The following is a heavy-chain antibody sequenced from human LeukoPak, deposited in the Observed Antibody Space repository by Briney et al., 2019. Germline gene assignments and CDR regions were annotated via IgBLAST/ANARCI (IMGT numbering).Heavy chain of an antibody. CDR1: GYTLTELS. Sequence: GASVKVSCKVSGYTLTELSMHWVRQAPGKGLEWMGGFGPEDGETIYAQKFQGRVTMTEDTSTDTAYMELTSLRSDDTAVYYCARGRYSSGWYGPNWFDPWGQGTLVTVSS. CDR2: FGPEDGET. D-gene: IGHD6-19*01. CDR3: ARGRYSSGWYGPNWFDP. V-gene: IGHV1-24*01. J-gene: IGHJ5*02.